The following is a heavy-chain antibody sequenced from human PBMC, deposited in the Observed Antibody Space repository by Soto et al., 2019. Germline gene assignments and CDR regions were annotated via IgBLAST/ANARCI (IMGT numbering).Heavy chain of an antibody. D-gene: IGHD1-1*01. J-gene: IGHJ4*02. Sequence: PSETLSLTCTVSGGSISSDSYYWGWIRQPPGKGLEWIGSIYYSGSTYYNPSLQSRVTMSVDTSKNQFSLKLSSVTAADTAVYLCASLLQTTYFDSGGRETLFTVSS. CDR1: GGSISSDSYY. V-gene: IGHV4-39*01. CDR2: IYYSGST. CDR3: ASLLQTTYFDS.